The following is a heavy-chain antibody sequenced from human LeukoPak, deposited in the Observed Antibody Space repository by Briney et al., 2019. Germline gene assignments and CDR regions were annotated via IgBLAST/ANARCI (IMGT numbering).Heavy chain of an antibody. CDR3: AKVGATQDYFDY. V-gene: IGHV3-23*01. CDR2: ISGSGDST. D-gene: IGHD2-15*01. CDR1: GFTFISYA. J-gene: IGHJ4*02. Sequence: PGGSLRLSCAASGFTFISYAMSWVRQAPGKGLEWVSAISGSGDSTYYADSVKGRFTISRDNSKNTLYLQMNSLRAEHTAVYYCAKVGATQDYFDYWGQGTLVTVSS.